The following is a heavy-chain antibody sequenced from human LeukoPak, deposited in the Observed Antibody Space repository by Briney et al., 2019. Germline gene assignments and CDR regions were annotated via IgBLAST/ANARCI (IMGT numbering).Heavy chain of an antibody. CDR1: GGSISSSSYY. D-gene: IGHD6-13*01. V-gene: IGHV4-39*01. CDR2: IYYSGST. Sequence: SETLSLTCTVSGGSISSSSYYWGWIRQPPGKGLEWIGSIYYSGSTYYNPSLKSRVTISVDTSNNQFSLKLRSVTAADTAVYYCARPAAGTDYFDYWGQGTLVTVSS. J-gene: IGHJ4*02. CDR3: ARPAAGTDYFDY.